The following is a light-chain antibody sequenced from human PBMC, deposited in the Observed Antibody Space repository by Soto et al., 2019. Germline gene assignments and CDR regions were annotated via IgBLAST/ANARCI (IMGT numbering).Light chain of an antibody. CDR2: DVS. Sequence: QSALTQPASVSGSPGQSITISCTGTSSDVGGYNYVSWYQQHPGKAPKLMIYDVSNRPSGVSYRFSGSTSGNTASLAISGLQAEEEADYYCSCSYRSTSTRVFGGGTKLTVL. CDR1: SSDVGGYNY. V-gene: IGLV2-14*01. J-gene: IGLJ2*01. CDR3: SCSYRSTSTRV.